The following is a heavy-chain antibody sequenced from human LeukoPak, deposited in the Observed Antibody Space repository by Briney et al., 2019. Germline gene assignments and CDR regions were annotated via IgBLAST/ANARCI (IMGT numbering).Heavy chain of an antibody. CDR2: ISSSSSYI. Sequence: GGSLRLSCAASGFTFSSYSMNWVRQAPGKGLEWVSSISSSSSYIYYADSVKGRFTISRDNTENSLYLQMNSLRAEDAAVYFCAKAPVTSCRGAYCYPFDSWGQGTLVTVPS. V-gene: IGHV3-21*04. D-gene: IGHD2-21*01. CDR1: GFTFSSYS. J-gene: IGHJ4*02. CDR3: AKAPVTSCRGAYCYPFDS.